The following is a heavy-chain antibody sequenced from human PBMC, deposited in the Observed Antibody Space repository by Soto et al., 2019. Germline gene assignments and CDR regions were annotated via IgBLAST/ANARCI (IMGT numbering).Heavy chain of an antibody. V-gene: IGHV4-30-2*01. J-gene: IGHJ5*02. CDR2: ISPSGSP. D-gene: IGHD2-8*01. CDR1: GGSVNSGGYS. CDR3: TRGVLA. Sequence: SSETLSLTCSVSGGSVNSGGYSWSWIRQPPGKGLEWIGFISPSGSPAYNPSLKSRVTISVDRSNNQISLDISSVPAADTAVYYCTRGVLAWGPGTLVTVSS.